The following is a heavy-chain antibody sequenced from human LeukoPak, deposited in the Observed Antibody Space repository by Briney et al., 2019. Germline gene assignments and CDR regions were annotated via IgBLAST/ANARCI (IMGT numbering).Heavy chain of an antibody. CDR3: ALVGAHKVLSGDY. V-gene: IGHV1-69*01. D-gene: IGHD1-26*01. CDR1: GGTFSSYA. CDR2: IIPIFGTA. Sequence: SVKVSCKASGGTFSSYAISWVRQAPGQGLEWMGGIIPIFGTAKYAQKFQGRVTITADESTSTAYMELSSLRSEDTAVYYCALVGAHKVLSGDYWGQGTLVTVSS. J-gene: IGHJ4*02.